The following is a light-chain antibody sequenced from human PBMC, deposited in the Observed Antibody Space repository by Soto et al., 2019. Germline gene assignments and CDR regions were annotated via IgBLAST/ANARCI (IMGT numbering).Light chain of an antibody. V-gene: IGKV1-33*01. CDR1: QDIATY. CDR3: QQYDNLVYT. CDR2: DAS. J-gene: IGKJ2*01. Sequence: DIQMTQSPSSLSASVGDRVTITCQASQDIATYLNWFQQKPGKAPKLLIYDASNLETGVPSRFSGSSSVTQFTFTINSLQPEDVATYYCQQYDNLVYTFGQGTKVDLK.